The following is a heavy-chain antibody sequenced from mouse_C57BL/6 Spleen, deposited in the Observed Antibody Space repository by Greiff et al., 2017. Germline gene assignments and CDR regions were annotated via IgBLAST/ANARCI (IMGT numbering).Heavy chain of an antibody. J-gene: IGHJ4*01. D-gene: IGHD2-4*01. Sequence: EVKLQQSGPELVKPGASVKIPCKASGYTFTDYNMDWVKQSHGKSLEWIGDINPNNGGTIYNQKFKGKATLTVDKSSSTAYMELRSLTSEDTAVYYCARWAYDYDLYYYAMDYWGQGTSVTVSS. CDR3: ARWAYDYDLYYYAMDY. CDR1: GYTFTDYN. CDR2: INPNNGGT. V-gene: IGHV1-18*01.